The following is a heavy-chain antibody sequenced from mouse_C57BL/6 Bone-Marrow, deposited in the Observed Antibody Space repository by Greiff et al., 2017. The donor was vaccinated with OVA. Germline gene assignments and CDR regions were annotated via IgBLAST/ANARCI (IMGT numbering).Heavy chain of an antibody. V-gene: IGHV5-17*01. CDR2: ISSGSSTI. CDR3: ARINYWYFDV. J-gene: IGHJ1*03. Sequence: EVQRVESGGGLVKPGGSLKLSCAASGFTFSDYGMHWVRQAPEKGLEWVAYISSGSSTIYYADTVKGRFTISRANAKNPLFLQMTSLRSEDTAMYYCARINYWYFDVWGTGTTVTVSS. CDR1: GFTFSDYG.